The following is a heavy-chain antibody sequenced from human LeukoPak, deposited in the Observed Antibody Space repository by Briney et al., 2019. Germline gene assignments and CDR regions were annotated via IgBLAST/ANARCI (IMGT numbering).Heavy chain of an antibody. Sequence: ASVKVSCKASGYTFTSYYMHWVRQAPGQGLEWMGIINPSGGSTSYAQKFQGRVTMTRDTSTSTVYMELSSLTSEDTAVYYCARVLVRGSYYHPYFDYWGQGTLVTVSS. CDR1: GYTFTSYY. CDR3: ARVLVRGSYYHPYFDY. J-gene: IGHJ4*02. V-gene: IGHV1-46*01. D-gene: IGHD1-26*01. CDR2: INPSGGST.